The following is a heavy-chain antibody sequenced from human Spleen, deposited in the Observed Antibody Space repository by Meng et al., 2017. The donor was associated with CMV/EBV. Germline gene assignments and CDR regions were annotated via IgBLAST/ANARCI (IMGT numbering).Heavy chain of an antibody. V-gene: IGHV1-69*05. J-gene: IGHJ5*02. Sequence: SVKVSCKASGGTFSSYAISWVRQAPGQGLEWMGGIVPKFRTPNYAQKFQGRVTITTDESTSTTYMELTNLSSQDTAVYYCARDPNYYRSGYYAPWGQGTLVTVSS. CDR3: ARDPNYYRSGYYAP. CDR1: GGTFSSYA. CDR2: IVPKFRTP. D-gene: IGHD3-22*01.